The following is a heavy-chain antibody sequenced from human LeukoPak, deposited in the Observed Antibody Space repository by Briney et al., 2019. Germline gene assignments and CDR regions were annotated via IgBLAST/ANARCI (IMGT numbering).Heavy chain of an antibody. Sequence: GGSLRLSCAASGFTFSSYSMNWVRQAPGKGLEWVSSISSSSSYIYYADSVKGRFTISRDNAKNSLYLQMNSLRAEDTAVYYCARVSLLDGDYYFDYWGQGTLVTVSS. CDR1: GFTFSSYS. CDR3: ARVSLLDGDYYFDY. CDR2: ISSSSSYI. J-gene: IGHJ4*02. D-gene: IGHD4-17*01. V-gene: IGHV3-21*01.